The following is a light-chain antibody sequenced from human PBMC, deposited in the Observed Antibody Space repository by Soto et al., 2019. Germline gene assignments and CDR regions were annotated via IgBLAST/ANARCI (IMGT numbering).Light chain of an antibody. CDR3: QVWDSSSDPFYV. CDR1: HHGSKS. CDR2: DDS. V-gene: IGLV3-21*02. J-gene: IGLJ1*01. Sequence: SYELTQPPSVSVAPGQTARITCGGNHHGSKSVHRYQQKPGQAPVLVVYDDSDRPSGIPERFSGSNAGNTATLTISRVEAGDEADYYCQVWDSSSDPFYVFGTGTKLTVL.